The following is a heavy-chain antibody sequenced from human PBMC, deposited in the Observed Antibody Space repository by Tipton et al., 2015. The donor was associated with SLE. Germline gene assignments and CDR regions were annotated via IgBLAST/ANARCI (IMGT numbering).Heavy chain of an antibody. CDR3: VKEGGSRSSYYYYGMDV. V-gene: IGHV3-66*02. J-gene: IGHJ6*02. CDR1: GFTVSSNY. Sequence: SLRLSCAASGFTVSSNYMSWVRQAPGKGLEWVSVIYSGGSTYYADSVKGRFTISRDNSKNTLYLQMNSLRAEDTAVYYCVKEGGSRSSYYYYGMDVWGQGTTVTVSS. D-gene: IGHD6-13*01. CDR2: IYSGGST.